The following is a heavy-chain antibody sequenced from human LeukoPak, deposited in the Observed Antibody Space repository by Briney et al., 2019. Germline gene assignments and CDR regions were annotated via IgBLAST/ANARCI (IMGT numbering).Heavy chain of an antibody. D-gene: IGHD3-9*01. CDR1: GFTFGSYG. V-gene: IGHV3-30*18. J-gene: IGHJ4*02. CDR2: ISYDGSNK. Sequence: GGSLRLSCAASGFTFGSYGMHWVRQAPGKGLEWVAVISYDGSNKYYADSVKGRFTISRDNSKNTLYLQMNSLRAEDTAVYYCAEDFGYFDWLLFFDYWGQGTLVTVSS. CDR3: AEDFGYFDWLLFFDY.